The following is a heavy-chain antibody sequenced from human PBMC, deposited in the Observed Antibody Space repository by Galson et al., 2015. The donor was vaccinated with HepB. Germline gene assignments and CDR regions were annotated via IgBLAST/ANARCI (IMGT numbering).Heavy chain of an antibody. CDR1: GYSFTSYW. CDR3: ARVRDYYGSGSH. CDR2: IDPSDSYT. Sequence: QSGAEVKKPRESLRISCKGSGYSFTSYWISWVRQVPGKGLEWMGRIDPSDSYTNYSPSFQGHVTISGDKSISTAYLQWSSLKASDTAMYYCARVRDYYGSGSHWGQGTLVTVSS. V-gene: IGHV5-10-1*01. D-gene: IGHD3-10*01. J-gene: IGHJ4*02.